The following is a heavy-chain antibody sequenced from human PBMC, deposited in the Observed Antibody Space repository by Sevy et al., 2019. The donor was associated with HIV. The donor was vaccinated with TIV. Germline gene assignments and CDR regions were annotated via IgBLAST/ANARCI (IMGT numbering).Heavy chain of an antibody. D-gene: IGHD1-1*01. CDR1: GFTFSSYS. CDR2: ISSSSSYI. Sequence: GGSMRLSCAASGFTFSSYSMNWVRQAPGKGLEWVSSISSSSSYIYYADSVKGRFTISRDNAKNSLYLQMNSLRAEDTAVYYCARDNWNDQEDYWGQGTLVTVSS. J-gene: IGHJ4*02. V-gene: IGHV3-21*01. CDR3: ARDNWNDQEDY.